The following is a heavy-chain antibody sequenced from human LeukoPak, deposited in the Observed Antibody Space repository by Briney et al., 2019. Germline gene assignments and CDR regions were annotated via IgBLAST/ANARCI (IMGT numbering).Heavy chain of an antibody. CDR3: ARGDYYDSSGYYYVY. J-gene: IGHJ4*02. CDR1: GFTFSTYE. CDR2: ISSGGTTI. D-gene: IGHD3-22*01. V-gene: IGHV3-48*03. Sequence: GGSLRLSCTASGFTFSTYEVNWVRQAPGKGLEWVSYISSGGTTIYYADSVKGRFTISRDNAKNSLYLQMNSLRAEDTAVYYCARGDYYDSSGYYYVYWGQGTLVTVSS.